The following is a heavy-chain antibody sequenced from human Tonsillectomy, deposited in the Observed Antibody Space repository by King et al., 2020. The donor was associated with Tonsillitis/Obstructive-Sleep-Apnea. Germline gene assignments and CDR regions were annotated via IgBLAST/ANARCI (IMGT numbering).Heavy chain of an antibody. D-gene: IGHD3-10*01. J-gene: IGHJ4*02. Sequence: VQLVDSGGGVVQPGRSLRLSCAASGFTFSYYGMHWVRQAPGKGLEWVATVSYDGSAKYYADSVKGRFTISRDNSKNTLYLHMNSLRTEDTAVYYCAKDPRFGSGSYYYFDYWGQGTLVTVSS. CDR3: AKDPRFGSGSYYYFDY. CDR2: VSYDGSAK. CDR1: GFTFSYYG. V-gene: IGHV3-30*18.